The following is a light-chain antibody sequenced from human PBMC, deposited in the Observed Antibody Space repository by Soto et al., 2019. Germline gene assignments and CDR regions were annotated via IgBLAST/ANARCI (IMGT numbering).Light chain of an antibody. Sequence: EVMMTQFPDTVSVTPGETVTLSCGASQSVRTNLAWYQQRPGQAPRLLIYGASTRATAIPARFSGSGSGTEFTLTISSLQSEDFAVYYCQQYNNWPVTFGQGTKVDIK. CDR2: GAS. CDR1: QSVRTN. V-gene: IGKV3-15*01. CDR3: QQYNNWPVT. J-gene: IGKJ1*01.